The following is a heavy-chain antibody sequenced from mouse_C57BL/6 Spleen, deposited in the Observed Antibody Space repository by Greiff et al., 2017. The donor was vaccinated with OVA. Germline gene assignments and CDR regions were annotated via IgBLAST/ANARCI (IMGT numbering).Heavy chain of an antibody. V-gene: IGHV1-50*01. Sequence: QVQLQQPGAELVKPGASVKLSCKASGYTFTSYWMQWVKQRPGQGLEWIGELDPSDSYTNYNQKFKGKATLTVDTSSSTAYMQLSSLTSEDSAVYYCSSGYYGSRGFAYWGQGTLVTVSA. CDR3: SSGYYGSRGFAY. CDR1: GYTFTSYW. D-gene: IGHD1-1*01. J-gene: IGHJ3*01. CDR2: LDPSDSYT.